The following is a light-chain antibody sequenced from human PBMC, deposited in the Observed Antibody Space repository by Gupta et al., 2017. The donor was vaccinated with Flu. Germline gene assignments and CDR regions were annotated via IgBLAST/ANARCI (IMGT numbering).Light chain of an antibody. CDR3: QSYDSSLSGSVV. V-gene: IGLV1-40*01. Sequence: QSVLTQPPSVSGAPGQRVTISCTGSSPNIGAGYDVHWYQQLPGTAPKLLISSNTNRPSGVPDRFSGSKSGTSASLAITGLQAEDEADYFCQSYDSSLSGSVVFGGGTKLTVL. CDR1: SPNIGAGYD. CDR2: SNT. J-gene: IGLJ2*01.